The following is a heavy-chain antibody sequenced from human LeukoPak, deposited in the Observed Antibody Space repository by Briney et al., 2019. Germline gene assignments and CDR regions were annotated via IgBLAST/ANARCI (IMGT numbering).Heavy chain of an antibody. V-gene: IGHV4-39*07. D-gene: IGHD1-26*01. CDR1: GGSISSSSYY. J-gene: IGHJ4*02. Sequence: PSETLSLTCTVSGGSISSSSYYWGWIRQPPGKGLEWIGEINHSGSTNYNPSLKSRVTISVDTSKNQFSLKLSSVTAADTAVYYCASLSSIVGATSQPFFDYWGQGTLVTVSS. CDR2: INHSGST. CDR3: ASLSSIVGATSQPFFDY.